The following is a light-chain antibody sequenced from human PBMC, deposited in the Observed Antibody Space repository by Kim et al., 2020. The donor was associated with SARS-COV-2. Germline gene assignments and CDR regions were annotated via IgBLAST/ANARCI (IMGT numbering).Light chain of an antibody. Sequence: LGQTVRITCQGDSLRNYYASWYQQKPGQAPVLVIYGKNNRPSGIPDRFSGSSSGNTASLTITGAQAEDEADYYCNSRDSSGNHVVFGGGTQLTVL. V-gene: IGLV3-19*01. CDR3: NSRDSSGNHVV. J-gene: IGLJ2*01. CDR1: SLRNYY. CDR2: GKN.